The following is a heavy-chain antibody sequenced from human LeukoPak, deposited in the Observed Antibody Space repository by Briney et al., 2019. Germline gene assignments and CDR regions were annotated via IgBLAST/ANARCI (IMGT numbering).Heavy chain of an antibody. CDR1: GSSISSYY. D-gene: IGHD3-22*01. Sequence: SETLSLTCTVSGSSISSYYWSWIRQPPGKGLEWIGYIYYSGSTNYNPSLKSRVTISVDTSKNQFSLKLSSVTAADTAVYYCASYYYDSSGSPVDAFDIWGQGTMVTVSS. CDR3: ASYYYDSSGSPVDAFDI. J-gene: IGHJ3*02. CDR2: IYYSGST. V-gene: IGHV4-59*01.